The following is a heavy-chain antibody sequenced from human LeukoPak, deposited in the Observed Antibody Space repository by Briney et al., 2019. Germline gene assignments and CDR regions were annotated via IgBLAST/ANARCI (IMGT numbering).Heavy chain of an antibody. CDR2: INHNGST. D-gene: IGHD2-21*02. Sequence: PSETLSLTCAVYGGSFSGYYWSWIRQPPGKGLEWIGEINHNGSTNYNPSLKSRVTISVDTSKNQFSLKLSSVTAADTAVYYCARSVTAIRIIDYWGQGTLVTVSS. CDR1: GGSFSGYY. J-gene: IGHJ4*02. CDR3: ARSVTAIRIIDY. V-gene: IGHV4-34*01.